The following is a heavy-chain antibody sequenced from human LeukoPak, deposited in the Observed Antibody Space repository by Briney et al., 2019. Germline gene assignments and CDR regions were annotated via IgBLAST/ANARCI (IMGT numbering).Heavy chain of an antibody. D-gene: IGHD6-19*01. CDR2: IYYSGST. V-gene: IGHV4-39*01. CDR3: ARSYSSDLVDY. Sequence: PSETLSLTCTVSGGSISSSSYYWGWIRQHPGKGLEWIGSIYYSGSTYYNPSLKSRVTISVDTSKNQFSLKLSSVTAADTAVYYCARSYSSDLVDYWGQGTLVTVSS. CDR1: GGSISSSSYY. J-gene: IGHJ4*02.